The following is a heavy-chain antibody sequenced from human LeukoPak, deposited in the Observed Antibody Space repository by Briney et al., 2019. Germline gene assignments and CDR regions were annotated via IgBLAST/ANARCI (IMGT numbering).Heavy chain of an antibody. Sequence: GGSLRLSCAASGFTFSSYAMSWVRRAPGEGLEWVSAISNSGGSTYYADSVKGRFTISRDNSKNRLYLQMNSMRAEDTAIYYCAKRGTSYDILSGYSGFDPWGQGTLVTVSS. V-gene: IGHV3-23*01. CDR2: ISNSGGST. CDR1: GFTFSSYA. J-gene: IGHJ5*02. D-gene: IGHD3-9*01. CDR3: AKRGTSYDILSGYSGFDP.